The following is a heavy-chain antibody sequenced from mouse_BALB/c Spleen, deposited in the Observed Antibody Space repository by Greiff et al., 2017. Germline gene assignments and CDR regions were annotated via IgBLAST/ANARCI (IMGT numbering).Heavy chain of an antibody. CDR3: VRTVTTGAWFAY. CDR1: GFSLTSYD. Sequence: VQLQESGPGLVAPSQSLSITCTVSGFSLTSYDISWIRQPPGKGLEWLGVIWTGGGTNYNSAFMSRLSISKDNSKSQVFLKMNSLQTDDTAIYYCVRTVTTGAWFAYWGQGTLVTVSA. V-gene: IGHV2-9-2*01. J-gene: IGHJ3*01. D-gene: IGHD1-1*01. CDR2: IWTGGGT.